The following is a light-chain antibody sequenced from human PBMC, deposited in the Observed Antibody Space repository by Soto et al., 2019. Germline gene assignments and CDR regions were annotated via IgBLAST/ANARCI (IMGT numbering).Light chain of an antibody. CDR1: QSVSSN. CDR3: RQYNNWPQT. V-gene: IGKV3-15*01. Sequence: EIVMTQSPATLSVSPGERATLSYRASQSVSSNLAWYQQKPGQAPRLLIYGASTRATGIPARFSGSGSGTEFALTISSLQSEDIAVYYCRQYNNWPQTFGQGTKV. J-gene: IGKJ1*01. CDR2: GAS.